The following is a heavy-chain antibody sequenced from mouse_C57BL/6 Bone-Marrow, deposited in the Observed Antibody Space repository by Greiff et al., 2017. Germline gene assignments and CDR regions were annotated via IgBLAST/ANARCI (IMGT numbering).Heavy chain of an antibody. V-gene: IGHV14-4*01. CDR1: GFNIKDDY. D-gene: IGHD2-3*01. CDR3: TTRIYDGYYVSLAY. CDR2: IDPENGDT. J-gene: IGHJ3*01. Sequence: EVQLQQSGAELVRPGASVKLSCTASGFNIKDDYMHWVKQRPEQGLEWIGWIDPENGDTEYASKFQGKATITADTSSNTAYLQLSSLTSEDTAVYYCTTRIYDGYYVSLAYWGQGTLVTVSA.